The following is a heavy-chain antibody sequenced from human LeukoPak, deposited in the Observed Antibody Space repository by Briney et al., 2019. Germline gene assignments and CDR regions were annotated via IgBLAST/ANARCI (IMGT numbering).Heavy chain of an antibody. V-gene: IGHV3-66*01. Sequence: GGSLRLSCAASGFTVSSNYMSLVRQAPGKGLEWVSVIYSGGSTYYADSVKGRFTISRDNSKNTLYLQMNSLRAEDTAVYYCARGGRYYDFWSGPYYFDYWGQGTLVTVSS. CDR2: IYSGGST. D-gene: IGHD3-3*01. CDR3: ARGGRYYDFWSGPYYFDY. J-gene: IGHJ4*02. CDR1: GFTVSSNY.